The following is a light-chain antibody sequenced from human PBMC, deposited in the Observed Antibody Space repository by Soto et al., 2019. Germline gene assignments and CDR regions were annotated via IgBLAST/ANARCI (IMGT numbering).Light chain of an antibody. CDR3: MQGSFWPWT. J-gene: IGKJ1*01. CDR1: QSLVYSDGETY. CDR2: KVS. Sequence: DAVLTQSPLSLPVTLGQPASISCRSSQSLVYSDGETYLNWFHQRPGQSPRRLIYKVSNRDSGVPDGFGGSGSGTDFTLEISRVEVEDVGVYYCMQGSFWPWTLGQGTKVEIK. V-gene: IGKV2-30*01.